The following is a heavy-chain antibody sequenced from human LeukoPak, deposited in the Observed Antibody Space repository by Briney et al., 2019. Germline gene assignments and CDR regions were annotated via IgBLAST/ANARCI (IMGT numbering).Heavy chain of an antibody. CDR2: ISYDGSNK. CDR3: ARAENYDILTGYSPLDY. V-gene: IGHV3-30*03. Sequence: GGSLRLSCAASGFTFSSYSMNWVRQAPGKGLEWVAVISYDGSNKYYADSVKDRFTISRDNSKNTLYLQMNSLRAEDTAVYYCARAENYDILTGYSPLDYWGQGTLVTVSS. CDR1: GFTFSSYS. J-gene: IGHJ4*02. D-gene: IGHD3-9*01.